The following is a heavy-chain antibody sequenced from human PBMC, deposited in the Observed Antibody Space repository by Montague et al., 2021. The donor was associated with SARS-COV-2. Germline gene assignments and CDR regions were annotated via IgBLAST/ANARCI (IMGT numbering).Heavy chain of an antibody. V-gene: IGHV4-39*01. CDR1: GGSICSGTYY. D-gene: IGHD3-3*02. Sequence: SQTLSLTCTVSGGSICSGTYYWSWVRQPPGKGLEWIGPIYYSGRTYYNPSLKSRVTISLDTSKNQFSLKVTSVTAADTAVYYCARRAQCHFSWFFDLWGRGTLVTVSS. J-gene: IGHJ2*01. CDR3: ARRAQCHFSWFFDL. CDR2: IYYSGRT.